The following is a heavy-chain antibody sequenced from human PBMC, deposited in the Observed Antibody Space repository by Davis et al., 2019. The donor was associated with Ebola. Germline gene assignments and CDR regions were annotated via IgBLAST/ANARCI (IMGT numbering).Heavy chain of an antibody. J-gene: IGHJ5*01. V-gene: IGHV4-39*01. Sequence: GSLRLSCTVSGGSITISGYYWVWIRQPPGKGLEWIGNIFYSGSTYYDPSLKSRVIISLDTSKNQVSLKLTSVTAADTAVYYCARRRGDSSSFDSWGQGTLVTVSS. CDR1: GGSITISGYY. CDR2: IFYSGST. D-gene: IGHD6-6*01. CDR3: ARRRGDSSSFDS.